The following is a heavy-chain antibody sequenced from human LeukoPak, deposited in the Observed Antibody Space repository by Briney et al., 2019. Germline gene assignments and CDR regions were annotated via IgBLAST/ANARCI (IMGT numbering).Heavy chain of an antibody. D-gene: IGHD6-13*01. V-gene: IGHV3-7*01. CDR1: GFTFSSYW. J-gene: IGHJ4*02. Sequence: GGSLGLSCAASGFTFSSYWMSWVRQAPGKGLEWVASIKEDGSEKYYVDSVKGRFTISRDNAKNSLYLQMNSLRAEDTAVYYCARDRGWTAADGRTTYFDYWGQGTLVTVSS. CDR3: ARDRGWTAADGRTTYFDY. CDR2: IKEDGSEK.